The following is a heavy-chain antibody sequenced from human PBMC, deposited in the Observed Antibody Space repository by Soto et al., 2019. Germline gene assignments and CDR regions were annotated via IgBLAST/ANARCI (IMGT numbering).Heavy chain of an antibody. CDR1: GFTFDDYA. D-gene: IGHD2-21*01. J-gene: IGHJ4*02. CDR2: ISWNSGSI. V-gene: IGHV3-9*01. CDR3: AKDTAQIVPGGEAFDY. Sequence: GGSLRLSCAASGFTFDDYAMHWVRQAPGKGLEWVSGISWNSGSIGYADSVKGRFTISRDNAKNSLYLQMNSLRAEDTALYYCAKDTAQIVPGGEAFDYWGQGTLVTAPQ.